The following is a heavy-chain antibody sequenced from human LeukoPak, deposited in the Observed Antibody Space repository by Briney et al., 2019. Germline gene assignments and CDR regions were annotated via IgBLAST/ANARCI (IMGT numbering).Heavy chain of an antibody. V-gene: IGHV4-59*01. CDR2: IYYSGST. Sequence: SETLSLTCTVSGGSISSYYWSWIRRPPGKGLEWIGYIYYSGSTNYNPSLKSRVTISVDTSKNQFSLKLSSVTAADTAVYYCAREGYGSGSYYYYYYYMDVWGKGTTVTVSS. CDR3: AREGYGSGSYYYYYYYMDV. J-gene: IGHJ6*03. CDR1: GGSISSYY. D-gene: IGHD3-10*01.